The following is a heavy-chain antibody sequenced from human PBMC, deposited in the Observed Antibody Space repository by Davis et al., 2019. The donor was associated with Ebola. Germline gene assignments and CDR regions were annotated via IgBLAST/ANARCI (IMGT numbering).Heavy chain of an antibody. CDR2: IYYSGST. V-gene: IGHV4-61*01. Sequence: MPSETLSLTCTVSGGSVSSGSYYWSWIRQPPGKGLEWIGYIYYSGSTNYNPSLKSRVTISVDTSKNQFSLKLSSVTAADTAVYYCARLRYDLHGMDVWGQGTTVTVSS. CDR1: GGSVSSGSYY. CDR3: ARLRYDLHGMDV. J-gene: IGHJ6*02. D-gene: IGHD3-3*01.